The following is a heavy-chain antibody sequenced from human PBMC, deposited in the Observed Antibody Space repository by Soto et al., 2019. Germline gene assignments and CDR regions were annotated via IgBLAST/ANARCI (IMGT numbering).Heavy chain of an antibody. D-gene: IGHD3-3*01. CDR1: GFTFSSYA. CDR3: AIDFWTSSHLYGMGD. Sequence: QPGGSLRLSCAASGFTFSSYAMTWVRQAPGKGLEWVSTITSGGNTYYADSVKGRFTISRDNSKNTLYLQVNSLRAEDTAVYYCAIDFWTSSHLYGMGDWGQGTRVTVSS. V-gene: IGHV3-23*01. J-gene: IGHJ6*02. CDR2: ITSGGNT.